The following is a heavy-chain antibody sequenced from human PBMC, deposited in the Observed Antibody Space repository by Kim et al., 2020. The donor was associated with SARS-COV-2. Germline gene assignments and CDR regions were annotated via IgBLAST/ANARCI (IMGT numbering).Heavy chain of an antibody. CDR3: ARNSLGGSGSYWNYFDY. CDR1: GGSISSYY. J-gene: IGHJ4*02. D-gene: IGHD3-10*01. Sequence: SETLSLTCTVSGGSISSYYWSWIRQPPGKGLEWIGYIYYSGSTNYNPSLKSRVTISVDTSKNQFSLKLSSVTAADTAVYYCARNSLGGSGSYWNYFDYWGQGTLVTVSS. CDR2: IYYSGST. V-gene: IGHV4-59*01.